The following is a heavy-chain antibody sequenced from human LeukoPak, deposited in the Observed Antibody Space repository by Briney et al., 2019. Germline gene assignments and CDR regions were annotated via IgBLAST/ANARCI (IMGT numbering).Heavy chain of an antibody. J-gene: IGHJ6*02. D-gene: IGHD2-2*01. CDR2: INHSGST. CDR3: ARTPVLYCSSTSCHLSGSSPYGMDV. V-gene: IGHV4-34*01. Sequence: SETLSLTCAVYGGSFSGYYWSWIRQPPGKGLEWIGEINHSGSTNYNPSLKSRVTISVDTSKNQFSLKLSSVTAADTAVYYCARTPVLYCSSTSCHLSGSSPYGMDVWGQGTTVTVSS. CDR1: GGSFSGYY.